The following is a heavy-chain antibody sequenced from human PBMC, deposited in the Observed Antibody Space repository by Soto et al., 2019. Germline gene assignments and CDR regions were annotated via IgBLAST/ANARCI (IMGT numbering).Heavy chain of an antibody. CDR2: IYHSGST. D-gene: IGHD3-3*01. V-gene: IGHV4-30-2*01. Sequence: QLQLQESGSGLVKPSQTLSLTCAVSGGSISSGGYSWSWIRQPPGKGLEWIGYIYHSGSTYYNPSLKSRVTISGDRSKNQFSLKLSSVTAADTAVYYCARAIAIFGVGHYYFDYWGQGTLVTVSS. CDR3: ARAIAIFGVGHYYFDY. J-gene: IGHJ4*02. CDR1: GGSISSGGYS.